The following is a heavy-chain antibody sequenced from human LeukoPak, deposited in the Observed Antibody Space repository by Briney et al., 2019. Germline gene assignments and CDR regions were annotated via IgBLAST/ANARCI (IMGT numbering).Heavy chain of an antibody. V-gene: IGHV3-43*02. Sequence: PGGSLRLSCAASGFTFDEYAMHWVRQAPGKGLEGVSLISGDGGSTYYADSVKGRSTISRDNSKNSLYLQMNSLRTEDTALYYCAKVSGITGTLRGGWFDPWGQGTLVTVSS. CDR3: AKVSGITGTLRGGWFDP. CDR2: ISGDGGST. CDR1: GFTFDEYA. J-gene: IGHJ5*02. D-gene: IGHD1-20*01.